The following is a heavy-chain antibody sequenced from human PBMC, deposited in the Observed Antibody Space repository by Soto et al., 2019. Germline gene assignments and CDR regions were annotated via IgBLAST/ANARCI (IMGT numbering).Heavy chain of an antibody. J-gene: IGHJ6*02. D-gene: IGHD4-4*01. V-gene: IGHV5-10-1*01. Sequence: GESLKISCKGSGYSFTSYWISWVRQMPGKGLEWMGRIDPSDSYTNYSPSLQGHVTISADKSISTAYLQWSSLKASDTAMYYCARRMTTVTTYSPTGLYYYYGMDVWGQGTTVTGLL. CDR3: ARRMTTVTTYSPTGLYYYYGMDV. CDR2: IDPSDSYT. CDR1: GYSFTSYW.